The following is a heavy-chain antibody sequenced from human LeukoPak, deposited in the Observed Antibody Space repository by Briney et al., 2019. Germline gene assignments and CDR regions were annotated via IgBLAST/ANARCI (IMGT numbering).Heavy chain of an antibody. CDR3: ARSVGAGNNYFYYGMDV. CDR1: GFIFKDFY. CDR2: INQDGSAE. V-gene: IGHV3-7*01. Sequence: GGSLRLSCEASGFIFKDFYMTWVRQAPGTGLEWVATINQDGSAEYYVDSAKGRFTMSRDNAKNSVFLRMDSLRAEETAVYYCARSVGAGNNYFYYGMDVWGQGTTVTVSS. D-gene: IGHD1-26*01. J-gene: IGHJ6*02.